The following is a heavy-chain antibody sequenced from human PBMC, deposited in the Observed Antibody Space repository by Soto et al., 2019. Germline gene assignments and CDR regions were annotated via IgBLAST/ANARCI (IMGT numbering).Heavy chain of an antibody. CDR1: GGSISSYY. CDR3: AAAPRY. D-gene: IGHD2-15*01. Sequence: PSETLSLTCTVSGGSISSYYWSWIRQPPGKGLEWIGYIFYSGGTNYNPSLKSRVTMLIDMSKNQFSLKLTSVSAADTAVYYCAAAPRYWGQGILVTVSS. V-gene: IGHV4-59*01. CDR2: IFYSGGT. J-gene: IGHJ4*02.